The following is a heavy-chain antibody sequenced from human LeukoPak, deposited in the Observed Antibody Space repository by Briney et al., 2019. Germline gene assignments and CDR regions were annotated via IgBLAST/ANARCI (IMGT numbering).Heavy chain of an antibody. CDR3: ASTSLYGSGSSDY. J-gene: IGHJ4*02. CDR1: GFTFDDYT. CDR2: ISWDGGST. V-gene: IGHV3-43*01. D-gene: IGHD3-10*01. Sequence: GGSLRLSCAASGFTFDDYTMHWVRQAPGKGLEWVSLISWDGGSTYYADSVKGRFTISRDNAKNSLYLQMNSLRAEDTAVYYCASTSLYGSGSSDYWGQGTLVTVSS.